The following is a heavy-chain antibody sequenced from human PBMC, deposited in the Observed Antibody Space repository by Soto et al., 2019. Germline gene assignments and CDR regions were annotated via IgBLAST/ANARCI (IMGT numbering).Heavy chain of an antibody. CDR2: IWYDGSKK. CDR1: GFTFSHYG. Sequence: QVQLVESGGGVVQPGRSLRLSCAASGFTFSHYGMNWVRQAPGKGLEWVAVIWYDGSKKYYADSVKGRFTISRDNYKNTLFLQMNSLRAEDTGVYYCTMWAGSSSSVRFAPWGQGTLVTVSS. V-gene: IGHV3-33*01. J-gene: IGHJ5*02. CDR3: TMWAGSSSSVRFAP. D-gene: IGHD6-13*01.